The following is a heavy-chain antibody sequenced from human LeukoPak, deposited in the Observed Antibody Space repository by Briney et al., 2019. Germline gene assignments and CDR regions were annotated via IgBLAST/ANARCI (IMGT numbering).Heavy chain of an antibody. CDR3: ARGGKWELNFDY. CDR1: GFIFSDYY. Sequence: GGSLRLSCAASGFIFSDYYMSWIRQAPGKGLEWVSSISSSSSYIYYADSVKGRFTISRDNAKNSLYLQMNSLRAEDTAVYYCARGGKWELNFDYWGQGTLVTVSS. CDR2: ISSSSSYI. D-gene: IGHD1-26*01. J-gene: IGHJ4*02. V-gene: IGHV3-11*06.